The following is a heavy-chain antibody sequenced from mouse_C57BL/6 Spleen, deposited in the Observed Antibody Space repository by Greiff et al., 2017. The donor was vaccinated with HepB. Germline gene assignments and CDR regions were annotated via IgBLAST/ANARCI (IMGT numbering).Heavy chain of an antibody. Sequence: QVQLQQSGPELVKPGASVKISCKASGYAFSSSWMNWVKQRPGKGLEWIGRIYPGDGDTNYNGKFKGKATLTADKSSSTAYMQLSSLTSEDSAVYFCGYGYDGYFDVWGTGTTVTVSS. J-gene: IGHJ1*03. D-gene: IGHD2-2*01. CDR1: GYAFSSSW. CDR2: IYPGDGDT. CDR3: GYGYDGYFDV. V-gene: IGHV1-82*01.